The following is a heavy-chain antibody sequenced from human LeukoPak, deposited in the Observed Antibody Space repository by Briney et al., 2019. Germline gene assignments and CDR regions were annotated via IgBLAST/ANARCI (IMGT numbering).Heavy chain of an antibody. J-gene: IGHJ1*01. CDR3: ARVPSQQQPQGYFQH. D-gene: IGHD6-13*01. V-gene: IGHV4-39*07. Sequence: PSETLSLTCTVSGGSISSSSYYWGWIRQPPGKGLEWIGSIYHSGSTYYNPSLKSRVTISVDTSKNQFSLKLSSVTAADTAVYYCARVPSQQQPQGYFQHWGQGTLVTVSS. CDR1: GGSISSSSYY. CDR2: IYHSGST.